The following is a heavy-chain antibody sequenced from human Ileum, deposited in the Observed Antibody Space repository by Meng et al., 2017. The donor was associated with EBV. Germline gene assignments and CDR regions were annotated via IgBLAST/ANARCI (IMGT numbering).Heavy chain of an antibody. CDR3: VYSSSFH. CDR1: GFTFSNYY. J-gene: IGHJ4*02. Sequence: QVQLVASGGGLVKPGVSLSLSCAASGFTFSNYYMNWIRQAPGKGLEWVSFISSTGSTTYYAASVKGRFTVSRDNAKNSLFLQMHSLRAEDTAVYYCVYSSSFHWGQGTLVTVSS. CDR2: ISSTGSTT. D-gene: IGHD6-13*01. V-gene: IGHV3-11*01.